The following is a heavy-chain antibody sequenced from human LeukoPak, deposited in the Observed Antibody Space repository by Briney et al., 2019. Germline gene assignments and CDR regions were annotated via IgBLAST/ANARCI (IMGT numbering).Heavy chain of an antibody. CDR2: IDEDGRSA. CDR1: GFTFSSYW. Sequence: PGGSLRLSCAASGFTFSSYWMHWVRQAPGKGLVWVSRIDEDGRSAAYAESVQGRFIISGDNAKNTLYLQMDSLRAEDSAVYYCARGLSGGYYYLAHWGQGTLVTVSS. D-gene: IGHD2-2*03. V-gene: IGHV3-74*01. J-gene: IGHJ4*02. CDR3: ARGLSGGYYYLAH.